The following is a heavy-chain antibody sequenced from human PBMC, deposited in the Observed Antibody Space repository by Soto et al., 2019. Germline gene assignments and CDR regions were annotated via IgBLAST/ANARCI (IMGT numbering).Heavy chain of an antibody. CDR2: IWYDGSNK. J-gene: IGHJ4*02. D-gene: IGHD3-10*01. CDR1: GFTFISYG. CDR3: VTEGAGRASTKQCYFDY. V-gene: IGHV3-33*01. Sequence: GGSLRLSCAASGFTFISYGMHWVLQAPGKGLEWVAVIWYDGSNKYYADSVKGRFTISRDNSKNTLYLQMNSLRAEDTAVYYCVTEGAGRASTKQCYFDYWGQATLVTVAS.